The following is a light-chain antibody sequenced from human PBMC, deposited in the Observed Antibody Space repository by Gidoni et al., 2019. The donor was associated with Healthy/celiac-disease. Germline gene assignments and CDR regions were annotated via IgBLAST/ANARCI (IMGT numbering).Light chain of an antibody. CDR1: QSVSSY. CDR3: QQRSNWPLT. J-gene: IGKJ4*01. CDR2: EAS. V-gene: IGKV3-11*01. Sequence: EIVLTQSPATLSLSPGERATLSCRASQSVSSYLAGYQQKPGQAHRLLIYEASNRATGIPARFSGSGSGTDFTLTISSLESEDFAVYYCQQRSNWPLTFGGGTKVEIK.